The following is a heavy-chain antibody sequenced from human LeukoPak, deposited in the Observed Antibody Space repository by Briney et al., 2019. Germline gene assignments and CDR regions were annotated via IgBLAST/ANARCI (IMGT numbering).Heavy chain of an antibody. Sequence: PSETLSLTCTVSGGSISSSSYYWGWTRQPPGKGLEWIGSIYYSGSTNYNPSLKSRVTISVDTSKNQFSLKLSSVTAADTAVYYCATSTAVAAAASDYWGQGALVTVSS. V-gene: IGHV4-39*07. D-gene: IGHD6-13*01. CDR3: ATSTAVAAAASDY. J-gene: IGHJ4*02. CDR2: IYYSGST. CDR1: GGSISSSSYY.